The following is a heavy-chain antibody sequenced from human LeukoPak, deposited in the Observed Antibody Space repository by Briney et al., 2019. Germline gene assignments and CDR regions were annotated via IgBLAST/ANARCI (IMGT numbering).Heavy chain of an antibody. D-gene: IGHD4-17*01. Sequence: PGRSLRLSCAASGFTFSSYAMHWVRQAPGKGLEWVAVISYDGSNKYYADSVKGRFTISRDNSKNTLCLQMNSLRAEDTAVYYCARVPSVSGDYGDYNYYYYGMDVWGQGTTVTVSS. CDR3: ARVPSVSGDYGDYNYYYYGMDV. V-gene: IGHV3-30*04. CDR2: ISYDGSNK. J-gene: IGHJ6*02. CDR1: GFTFSSYA.